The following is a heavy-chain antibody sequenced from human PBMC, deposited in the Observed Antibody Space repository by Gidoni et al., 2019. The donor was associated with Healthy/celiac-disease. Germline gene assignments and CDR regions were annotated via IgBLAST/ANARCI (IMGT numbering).Heavy chain of an antibody. CDR1: GFTFSSYW. J-gene: IGHJ6*04. D-gene: IGHD3-3*01. CDR2: IKQDGSEK. Sequence: EVQLVESGGGLVQPGGSLRLSCAASGFTFSSYWMSWVRQAPGKGLEWGANIKQDGSEKYYVDSVKGRFTISRDNAKNSLYLQMNSLRAEDTAVYYCARYGDFWSGYKSSMDVWGKGTTVTVSS. V-gene: IGHV3-7*01. CDR3: ARYGDFWSGYKSSMDV.